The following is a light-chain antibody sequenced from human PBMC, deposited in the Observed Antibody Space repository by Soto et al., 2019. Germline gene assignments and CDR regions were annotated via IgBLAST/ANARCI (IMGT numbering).Light chain of an antibody. V-gene: IGKV1-5*03. CDR3: QHYDSYSEA. CDR1: QTVSSW. Sequence: DIQVTQSPATLSGSLGERATISCRASQTVSSWLAWYQQKPGKAPKLLIYKASTLKSGVPSRFSGSGSGTEFTLTISSLQPDDFATYYCQHYDSYSEAFGQGTKVDI. CDR2: KAS. J-gene: IGKJ1*01.